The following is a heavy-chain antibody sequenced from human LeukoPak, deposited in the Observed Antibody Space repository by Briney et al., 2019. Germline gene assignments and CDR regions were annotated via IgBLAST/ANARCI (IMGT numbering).Heavy chain of an antibody. CDR3: AREGSGADY. CDR1: GGSFSGYY. D-gene: IGHD6-25*01. V-gene: IGHV4-34*01. J-gene: IGHJ4*02. Sequence: PSETLSLTCAVYGGSFSGYYWSWIRQPPGKGLEWIGEINHSGSTNYNPSLKGRVTISVDTSKNQFSLKLSSVTAADTAVYYCAREGSGADYWGQGTLVTVSS. CDR2: INHSGST.